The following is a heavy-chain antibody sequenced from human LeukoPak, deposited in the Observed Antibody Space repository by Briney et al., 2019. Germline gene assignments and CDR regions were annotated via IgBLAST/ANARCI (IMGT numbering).Heavy chain of an antibody. CDR3: AREHHAPVQRYYSDSTSYSAFDV. V-gene: IGHV3-21*01. CDR2: ISSSSRFI. Sequence: GGSLRLSCAASGLTFSGYTMNWVRQAPGKGLEWVSSISSSSRFIYYADSMKGRVTISRDTAKNSLYLQMHTLRAQHTAVYYCAREHHAPVQRYYSDSTSYSAFDVWGQGTMVTVSS. D-gene: IGHD3-22*01. J-gene: IGHJ3*01. CDR1: GLTFSGYT.